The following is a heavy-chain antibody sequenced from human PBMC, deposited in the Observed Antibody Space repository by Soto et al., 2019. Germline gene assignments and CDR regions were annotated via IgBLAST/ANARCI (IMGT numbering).Heavy chain of an antibody. Sequence: QLQLQASGPGLVKPSETLTLTCTVSGVSIRSSTYFWGWIRQPPGKGLEWIGTIYYSGNTYSNPSLESRVTISVDTSENQFSLMLSSVTAADTAVYYGASGNTVGATGWNWGQGTLVTVSS. J-gene: IGHJ4*02. CDR1: GVSIRSSTYF. V-gene: IGHV4-39*01. CDR2: IYYSGNT. D-gene: IGHD1-26*01. CDR3: ASGNTVGATGWN.